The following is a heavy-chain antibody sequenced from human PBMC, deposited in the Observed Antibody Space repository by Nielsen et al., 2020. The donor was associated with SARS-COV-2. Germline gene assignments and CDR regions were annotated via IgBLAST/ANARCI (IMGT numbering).Heavy chain of an antibody. CDR2: ISYRGST. D-gene: IGHD3-22*01. V-gene: IGHV4-61*06. J-gene: IGHJ4*02. Sequence: RQPPGKGLEWIGYISYRGSTHYNPSLKSRVTISVDRSKNQFSLKLSSVTAADTAVYYCARVYYYDSSGYYPAPFFDYWGQGTLVTVSS. CDR3: ARVYYYDSSGYYPAPFFDY.